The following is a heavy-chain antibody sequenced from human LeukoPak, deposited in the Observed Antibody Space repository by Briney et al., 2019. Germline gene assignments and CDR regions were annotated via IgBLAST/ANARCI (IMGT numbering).Heavy chain of an antibody. V-gene: IGHV3-30*18. D-gene: IGHD3-10*01. CDR2: ISYDGSNG. CDR1: GFTFSSYG. Sequence: GRSLRLSCAASGFTFSSYGMHWVRQAPGKGLEWVAVISYDGSNGYYAESVRGRFTISRDNSKNTLYLQMNSLRAEDTAVYYCAKGHYYGSGSLDYWGQGTLVTVSS. J-gene: IGHJ4*02. CDR3: AKGHYYGSGSLDY.